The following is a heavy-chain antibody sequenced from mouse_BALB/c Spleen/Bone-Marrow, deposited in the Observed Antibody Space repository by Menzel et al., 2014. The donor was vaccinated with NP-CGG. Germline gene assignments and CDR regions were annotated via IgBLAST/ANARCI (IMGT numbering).Heavy chain of an antibody. Sequence: QVQLQQPGAELAKPGASVKMSCKASGYTFTSYWMHWVKQRPGQGLEWIGYINPSTGYTEYNQKFKDKATLTADKSSSTAYMQLSSLTSEDSAVYYCATGYYFDYWGQGTTLTVS. CDR2: INPSTGYT. CDR3: ATGYYFDY. CDR1: GYTFTSYW. V-gene: IGHV1-7*01. J-gene: IGHJ2*01. D-gene: IGHD4-1*01.